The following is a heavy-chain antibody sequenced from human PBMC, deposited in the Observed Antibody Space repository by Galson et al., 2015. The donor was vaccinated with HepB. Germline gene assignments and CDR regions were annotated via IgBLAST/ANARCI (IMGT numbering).Heavy chain of an antibody. CDR2: TYYRSKWYN. CDR3: ARGGDGYNVYYYYGMDV. V-gene: IGHV6-1*01. J-gene: IGHJ6*02. CDR1: GDSVSSNSAA. D-gene: IGHD5-24*01. Sequence: CAISGDSVSSNSAAWNWIRQSPSRGLEWLGRTYYRSKWYNDYAVPVKGRITINPDTSKNQFSLQLNSVTPEDTAVYYCARGGDGYNVYYYYGMDVWGQGTTVTVSS.